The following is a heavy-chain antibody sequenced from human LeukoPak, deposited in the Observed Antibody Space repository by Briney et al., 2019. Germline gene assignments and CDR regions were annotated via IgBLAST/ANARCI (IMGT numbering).Heavy chain of an antibody. D-gene: IGHD3-9*01. CDR1: GGSFSGYY. CDR2: INHSGST. Sequence: LETLSLTCAVYGGSFSGYYWSWIRQPPGKGLEWIGEINHSGSTNYNPSLKSRVTISVDTSKNQFSLKLSSVTAADTAVYYCARGGPVLRYFDWLTRPLFDYWGQGTLVTVSS. CDR3: ARGGPVLRYFDWLTRPLFDY. J-gene: IGHJ4*02. V-gene: IGHV4-34*01.